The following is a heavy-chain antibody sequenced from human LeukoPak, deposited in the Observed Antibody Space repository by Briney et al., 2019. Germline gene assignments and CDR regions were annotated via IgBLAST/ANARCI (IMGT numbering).Heavy chain of an antibody. CDR2: INPNGWST. D-gene: IGHD1-26*01. J-gene: IGHJ4*02. CDR1: EFTSNY. Sequence: AASVTVSCKASEFTSNYMHWVRQAPGQGLEWMGIINPNGWSTKYAQQFQGRVTMTWDTSTSTVYMELSSLRSEDTAVYYCARTRASWDFDYWGQGTLVTVSS. V-gene: IGHV1-46*01. CDR3: ARTRASWDFDY.